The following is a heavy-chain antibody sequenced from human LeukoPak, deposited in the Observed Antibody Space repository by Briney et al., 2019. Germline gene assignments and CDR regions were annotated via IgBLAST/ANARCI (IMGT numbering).Heavy chain of an antibody. V-gene: IGHV1-24*01. Sequence: ASVKVSCKVSGYTLTELSMHWVRQAPGKGLEWMGGFDPEDGETIYAQKFQGRVTMTEDTSTDTAYMELSSLGSEDTAVYYCATAPYYDILTGYRDAFDIWGQGTMVTVSS. D-gene: IGHD3-9*01. CDR1: GYTLTELS. CDR3: ATAPYYDILTGYRDAFDI. J-gene: IGHJ3*02. CDR2: FDPEDGET.